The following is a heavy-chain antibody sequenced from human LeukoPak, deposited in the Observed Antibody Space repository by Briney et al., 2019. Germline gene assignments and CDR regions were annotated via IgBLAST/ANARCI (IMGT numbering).Heavy chain of an antibody. CDR3: ASISDRYSSGSDRGMDV. Sequence: SVKVSCKASGGTFSSYAISWVRQAPGQGLEWMGRIIPILGIANYAQKFQGRVTITADKSTSTAYMELSSLRSGDTAVYYCASISDRYSSGSDRGMDVWGQGTTVTVSS. V-gene: IGHV1-69*04. CDR2: IIPILGIA. J-gene: IGHJ6*02. CDR1: GGTFSSYA. D-gene: IGHD6-19*01.